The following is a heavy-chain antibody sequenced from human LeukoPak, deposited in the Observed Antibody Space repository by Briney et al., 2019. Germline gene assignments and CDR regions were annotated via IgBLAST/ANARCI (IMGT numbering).Heavy chain of an antibody. V-gene: IGHV1-2*02. J-gene: IGHJ4*02. CDR3: ARVLDIVLMVYAMDY. D-gene: IGHD2-8*01. Sequence: ASVKVSCKASGYTFTGYYMHWARQAPGQGLEWMGWINPNSGGTNYAQKFQGRVTMTRDTSISTAYMELSRLRSDDTAVYYCARVLDIVLMVYAMDYWGQGTLVTVSS. CDR1: GYTFTGYY. CDR2: INPNSGGT.